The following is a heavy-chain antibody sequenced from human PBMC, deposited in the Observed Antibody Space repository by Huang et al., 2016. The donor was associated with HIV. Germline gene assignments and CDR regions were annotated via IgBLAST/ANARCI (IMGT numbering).Heavy chain of an antibody. V-gene: IGHV5-51*01. CDR3: ARRFSSSSGYFDY. Sequence: VQLVQSGAEVKKPGESLKISCKGSGYSFSSYWIAWVRQMPGKVLEWMVLIFPDDSDTTYSPSFEGQVTISADKSIGTAYLQWSSLKASDTAMYYCARRFSSSSGYFDYWGQGSLVTVSS. CDR1: GYSFSSYW. J-gene: IGHJ4*02. CDR2: IFPDDSDT. D-gene: IGHD6-6*01.